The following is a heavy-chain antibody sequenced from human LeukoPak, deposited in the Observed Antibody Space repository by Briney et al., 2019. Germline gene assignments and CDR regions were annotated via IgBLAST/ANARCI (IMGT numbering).Heavy chain of an antibody. Sequence: PGGSLRLSCAASGFTFSGSAMHWVRQASGKGLEWVSRIRSKANCYATAYAASVKGRFTISRDDSKNTAYLQMNSLKTEDTAVYYCTQARGGYCSSTSCYAPFDYWGQGTLVTVSS. CDR2: IRSKANCYAT. D-gene: IGHD2-2*01. V-gene: IGHV3-73*01. CDR3: TQARGGYCSSTSCYAPFDY. J-gene: IGHJ4*02. CDR1: GFTFSGSA.